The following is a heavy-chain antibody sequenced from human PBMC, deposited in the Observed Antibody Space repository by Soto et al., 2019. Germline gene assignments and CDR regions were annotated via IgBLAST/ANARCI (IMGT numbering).Heavy chain of an antibody. V-gene: IGHV3-30*04. J-gene: IGHJ5*02. D-gene: IGHD4-17*01. CDR3: TRADLTVTMSVFDP. Sequence: QVQLVESGGGVVQPGRSLRLSCAASGFIFSRYAMHWVRQAPGKGLEWVALISDDGRTKYYADSVKGRFTISRDNSMNTLYLQLNSLSAEDTAVYYCTRADLTVTMSVFDPWGQGTLVTVSS. CDR1: GFIFSRYA. CDR2: ISDDGRTK.